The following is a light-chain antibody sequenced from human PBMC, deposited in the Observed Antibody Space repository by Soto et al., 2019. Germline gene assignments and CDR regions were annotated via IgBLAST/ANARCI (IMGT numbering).Light chain of an antibody. CDR2: GTS. V-gene: IGKV3-20*01. CDR1: QSVSSSS. J-gene: IGKJ5*01. Sequence: EILLTQSPATLSLSPGERPTLSCRASQSVSSSSLAWYQQRPGQAPRLIIYGTSSRATGIPDRFSGSGSGTDFTLTISRLEPEDFALYFCQRYGSSHLITFGQGTRLEIK. CDR3: QRYGSSHLIT.